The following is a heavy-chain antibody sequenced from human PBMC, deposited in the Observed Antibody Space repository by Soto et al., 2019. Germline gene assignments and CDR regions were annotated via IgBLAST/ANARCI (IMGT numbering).Heavy chain of an antibody. J-gene: IGHJ6*02. CDR1: GYTFPSYS. Sequence: ASVKVSCKTSGYTFPSYSLTWVRQAPGQGLEWIGWVSPHNGNTNYAQKFQGRVTMTTDTSISTAYMELSRLRSDDTAVYYCARGGRGDTAMVTDYYYGMDVWGQGTTVTVSS. V-gene: IGHV1-18*01. CDR3: ARGGRGDTAMVTDYYYGMDV. CDR2: VSPHNGNT. D-gene: IGHD5-18*01.